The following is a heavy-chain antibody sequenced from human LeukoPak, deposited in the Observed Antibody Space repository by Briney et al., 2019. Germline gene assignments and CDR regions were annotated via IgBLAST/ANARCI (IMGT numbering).Heavy chain of an antibody. J-gene: IGHJ3*02. CDR2: IYYSGST. D-gene: IGHD3-10*01. CDR1: GGSISSYY. V-gene: IGHV4-59*12. CDR3: ARPTWFGELFAFDI. Sequence: PSETLSLTCTVSGGSISSYYWSWIRQPPGKGLEWIGYIYYSGSTNYNPSLKSRVTISVDTSKNQFSLKLSSVTAADTAVYYCARPTWFGELFAFDIWGQGTMVTVSS.